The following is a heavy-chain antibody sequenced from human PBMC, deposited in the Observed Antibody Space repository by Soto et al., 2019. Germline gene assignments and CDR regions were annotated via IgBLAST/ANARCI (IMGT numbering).Heavy chain of an antibody. D-gene: IGHD3-3*01. CDR2: INHTGGT. J-gene: IGHJ5*02. CDR3: ATRITVFGLLIPPFDP. V-gene: IGHV4-34*01. Sequence: SETLSLTCAVYGGSVSGYYWNWIRQPAGKGLEWIGEINHTGGTHYNPSLKSRVTMSVDTSKNQFSLRLSSVTAADTAIYYCATRITVFGLLIPPFDPWGQGTQVTVSS. CDR1: GGSVSGYY.